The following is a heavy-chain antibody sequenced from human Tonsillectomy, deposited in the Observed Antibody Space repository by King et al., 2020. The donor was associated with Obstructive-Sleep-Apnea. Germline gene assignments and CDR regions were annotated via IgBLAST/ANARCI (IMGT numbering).Heavy chain of an antibody. CDR3: AREVFYYDNSGSRKFDF. Sequence: VQLVESGGGLVQPGGSLRLSCAASGFTFSSYNMNWVRQAPGKGLEWVSYISSSSSTIYYADSVKGRFSISRDNAKNSLYLQMNSLRAEDTAVYYCAREVFYYDNSGSRKFDFWGQGTLVTVSS. V-gene: IGHV3-48*01. D-gene: IGHD3-22*01. CDR2: ISSSSSTI. J-gene: IGHJ4*02. CDR1: GFTFSSYN.